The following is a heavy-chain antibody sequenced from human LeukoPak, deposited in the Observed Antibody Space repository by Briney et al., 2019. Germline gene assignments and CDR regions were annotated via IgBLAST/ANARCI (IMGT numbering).Heavy chain of an antibody. CDR2: IYYSGST. CDR1: GGSISSYY. V-gene: IGHV4-59*12. Sequence: SETLSLTCTVSGGSISSYYWSWIRQPPGKGLEWIGYIYYSGSTNYNPSLKSRVTISVDTSKNQFSLKLSSVTAADTAIYYCARETAAAGSFIAINDYWGQGTLVTVSS. J-gene: IGHJ4*02. D-gene: IGHD6-13*01. CDR3: ARETAAAGSFIAINDY.